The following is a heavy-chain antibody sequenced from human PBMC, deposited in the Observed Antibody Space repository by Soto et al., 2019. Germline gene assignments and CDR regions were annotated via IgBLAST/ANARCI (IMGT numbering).Heavy chain of an antibody. D-gene: IGHD1-26*01. CDR2: INPNSGDT. CDR1: GYTFTGYY. V-gene: IGHV1-2*02. J-gene: IGHJ6*02. Sequence: ASVKVSCKASGYTFTGYYVHWVRQAPGQGLEWMGWINPNSGDTYLAQRFQGRVTMNRDTSIGTAYMELRGLTSDDTAEYYCAKGGAIVAAGTRVYPYNAMDVWGHGTTVTVS. CDR3: AKGGAIVAAGTRVYPYNAMDV.